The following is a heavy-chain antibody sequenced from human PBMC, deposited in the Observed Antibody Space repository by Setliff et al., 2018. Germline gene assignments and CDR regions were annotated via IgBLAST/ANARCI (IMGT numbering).Heavy chain of an antibody. Sequence: SETLSLTCAVYGGSFSGYYWSWIRQPPGKGLEWIGEINHSGSTNYNPSLKSRVTISVDTSRNQFSLKLSSVTAADTAVYYCARGRLGIFLNAFDIWGQGTMGTVS. CDR1: GGSFSGYY. D-gene: IGHD7-27*01. CDR3: ARGRLGIFLNAFDI. J-gene: IGHJ3*02. CDR2: INHSGST. V-gene: IGHV4-34*01.